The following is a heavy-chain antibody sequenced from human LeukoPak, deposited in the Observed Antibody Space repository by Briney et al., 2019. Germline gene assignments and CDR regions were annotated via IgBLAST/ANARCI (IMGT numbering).Heavy chain of an antibody. CDR1: GYTFTSYD. V-gene: IGHV1-8*03. D-gene: IGHD4-17*01. J-gene: IGHJ3*02. Sequence: ASVKVSCKASGYTFTSYDINWVRQATGQGLEWMGWMNPNSGNTGYAQKFQGRVTITRNTSISTAYMGLSSLRSEDTAVYYCAREKTVTEDAFDIWGQGTMVTVSS. CDR3: AREKTVTEDAFDI. CDR2: MNPNSGNT.